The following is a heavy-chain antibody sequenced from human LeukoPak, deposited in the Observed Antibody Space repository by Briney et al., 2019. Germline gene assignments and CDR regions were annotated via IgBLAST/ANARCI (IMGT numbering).Heavy chain of an antibody. CDR3: ARGVEPLAANTLAY. J-gene: IGHJ4*02. CDR1: GFTVITND. D-gene: IGHD1-14*01. V-gene: IGHV3-53*01. Sequence: GGSLSLSCAASGFTVITNDMTWFRQAPGKGLKWVSVLYSDGNTKYADSVQGRFTISRDNSKNTLYLEMNSLSPDDTAVYYCARGVEPLAANTLAYWGQGTLVTVSS. CDR2: LYSDGNT.